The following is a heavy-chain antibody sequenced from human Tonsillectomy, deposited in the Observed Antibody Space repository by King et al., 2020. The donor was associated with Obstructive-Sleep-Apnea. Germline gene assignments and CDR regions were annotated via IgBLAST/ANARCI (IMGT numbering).Heavy chain of an antibody. D-gene: IGHD1-7*01. CDR1: GYSITSGYY. CDR2: IYHTGTT. V-gene: IGHV4-38-2*02. Sequence: QLQESGPGLVKPSETLSLTCAVSGYSITSGYYWGWIRQPPRKGLEWIASIYHTGTTYYNPPLKSRVIMSVDTSKNQVSLKLTSVTAADTAVYYCTREMGELLGFDFWGQGTLVTVSS. CDR3: TREMGELLGFDF. J-gene: IGHJ4*02.